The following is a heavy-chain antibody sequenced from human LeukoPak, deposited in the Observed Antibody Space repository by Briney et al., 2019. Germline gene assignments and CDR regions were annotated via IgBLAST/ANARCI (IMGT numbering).Heavy chain of an antibody. CDR1: GFTFSSYA. D-gene: IGHD6-19*01. CDR2: ISTDGSST. Sequence: GGSLRLSCAASGFTFSSYAMHWVRQAPGKGLEYVSAISTDGSSTYYADSVKGRFTISRDNSKNTLFLQMGSLRAEDLAVYYCARGDSSGWTRTYDYWGQGTVVTVSS. CDR3: ARGDSSGWTRTYDY. J-gene: IGHJ4*02. V-gene: IGHV3-64*02.